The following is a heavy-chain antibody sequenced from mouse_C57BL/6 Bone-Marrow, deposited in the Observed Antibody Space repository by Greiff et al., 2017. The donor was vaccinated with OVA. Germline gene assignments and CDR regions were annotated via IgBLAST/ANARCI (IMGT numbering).Heavy chain of an antibody. V-gene: IGHV1-59*01. CDR1: GYTFTSYW. Sequence: QVQLQQPGAELVRPGTSVKLSCKASGYTFTSYWMHWVKQRPGQGLEWIGVIDPSDSYTNYNQKFKGKATLTVDTSSSTAYMQLSSLTSEDSAVYYCARTTTVVATDWYFDVWGTGTTVTVSS. CDR2: IDPSDSYT. J-gene: IGHJ1*03. D-gene: IGHD1-1*01. CDR3: ARTTTVVATDWYFDV.